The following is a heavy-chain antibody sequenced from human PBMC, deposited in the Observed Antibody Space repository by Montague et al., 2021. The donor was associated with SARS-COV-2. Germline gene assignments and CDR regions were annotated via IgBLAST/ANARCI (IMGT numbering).Heavy chain of an antibody. Sequence: SLRLSCATSGFNFDVAWLSWVRQAPGKGLEWVGRIKSKRNGATTDYAAPVKGRLTISRDDSKNMLYLQMNSLKTEDTAVYYCTTNDGSKVFDSWGQETLVTVSS. D-gene: IGHD1-1*01. J-gene: IGHJ4*02. V-gene: IGHV3-15*01. CDR3: TTNDGSKVFDS. CDR1: GFNFDVAW. CDR2: IKSKRNGATT.